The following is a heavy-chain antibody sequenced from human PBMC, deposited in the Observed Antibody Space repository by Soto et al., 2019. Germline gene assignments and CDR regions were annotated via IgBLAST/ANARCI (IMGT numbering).Heavy chain of an antibody. CDR3: AGDREVEYTQGYGHGYFDY. CDR1: GGTFSSYA. CDR2: IIPIFGTA. D-gene: IGHD6-6*01. V-gene: IGHV1-69*12. Sequence: QVQLVQSGAEVKKPGSSVKVSCKASGGTFSSYAISWVRQAPGQGLEWMGGIIPIFGTANYAQKFQGRVTTTADESTSTAYMELSSLRSEDTAVYYCAGDREVEYTQGYGHGYFDYWGQGTLVTVSS. J-gene: IGHJ4*02.